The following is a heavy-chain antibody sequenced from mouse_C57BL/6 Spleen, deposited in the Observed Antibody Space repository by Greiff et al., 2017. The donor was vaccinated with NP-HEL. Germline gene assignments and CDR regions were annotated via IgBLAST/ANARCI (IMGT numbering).Heavy chain of an antibody. CDR3: TGSPYWYFDV. D-gene: IGHD1-1*02. Sequence: VQLQQSGAELVRPGASVKLSCTASGFNIQDYYMHWVKQRPEQGLEWIGRIDPEDGDTEYAPKFQGKATMTADTSSNTAYLQLSSLTSEDTAVYYCTGSPYWYFDVWGTGTTVTVSS. CDR1: GFNIQDYY. V-gene: IGHV14-1*01. J-gene: IGHJ1*03. CDR2: IDPEDGDT.